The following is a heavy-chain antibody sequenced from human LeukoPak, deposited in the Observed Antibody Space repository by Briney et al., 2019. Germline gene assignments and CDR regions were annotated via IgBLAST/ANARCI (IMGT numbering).Heavy chain of an antibody. J-gene: IGHJ3*02. V-gene: IGHV1-69*04. CDR2: IIPILGIA. Sequence: SVKVSCKASGGTFSSYAISWVRQAPGQGLEWMGRIIPILGIANYAQKFQGRVTITADKSTSTAYMELSSLRSEDTAVYYCARGPRVDYDFWSGYHGAFDIWGQGTMVTVSS. D-gene: IGHD3-3*01. CDR1: GGTFSSYA. CDR3: ARGPRVDYDFWSGYHGAFDI.